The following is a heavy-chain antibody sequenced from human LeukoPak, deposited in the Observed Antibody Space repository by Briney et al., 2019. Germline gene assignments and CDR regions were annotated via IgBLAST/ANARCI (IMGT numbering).Heavy chain of an antibody. J-gene: IGHJ4*02. CDR1: GGSISSYY. CDR2: IYTSGST. D-gene: IGHD3-10*01. CDR3: VRERREVYYGSGLFDY. Sequence: SETLSLTCTVSGGSISSYYWSWIRQPAGKGLEWIGRIYTSGSTNYNPSLKSRVTISVDTSKNQFSLKLSSVTAADTAVYYCVRERREVYYGSGLFDYWGQGTLVTVSS. V-gene: IGHV4-4*07.